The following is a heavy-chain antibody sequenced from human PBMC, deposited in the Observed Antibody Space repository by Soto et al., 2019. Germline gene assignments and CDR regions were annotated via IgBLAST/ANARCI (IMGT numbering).Heavy chain of an antibody. CDR2: ISDDGSNQ. V-gene: IGHV3-30*18. Sequence: QVQLVESGGGVVQPGRSLRLSCSASGFTFRIYGVHCVRQAPGKGLEWVALISDDGSNQYFADSVKGRFTIARDNSNNTLYLQMNSLRPEETAVYYCGKDWGYGGYVLAFWGQGTLVTVSS. CDR1: GFTFRIYG. J-gene: IGHJ4*02. D-gene: IGHD3-16*01. CDR3: GKDWGYGGYVLAF.